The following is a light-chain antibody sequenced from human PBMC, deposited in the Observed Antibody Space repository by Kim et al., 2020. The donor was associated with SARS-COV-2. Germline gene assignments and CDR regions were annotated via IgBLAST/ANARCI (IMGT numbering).Light chain of an antibody. CDR2: RDS. J-gene: IGLJ3*02. CDR1: KLGDKY. V-gene: IGLV3-1*01. CDR3: QAWDSSTWV. Sequence: VSPGQTASITCAGDKLGDKYACWYQQKPGQSPVLVIYRDSKRPSGIPERFSGSSSGKPATLTICGTQAMDEADYYCQAWDSSTWVFGGGTQLTVL.